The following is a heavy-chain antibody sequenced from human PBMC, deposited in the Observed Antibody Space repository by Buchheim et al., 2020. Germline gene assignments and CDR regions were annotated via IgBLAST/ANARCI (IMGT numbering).Heavy chain of an antibody. CDR1: GFTFSDYY. D-gene: IGHD7-27*01. CDR2: ISSSSSYT. J-gene: IGHJ6*02. V-gene: IGHV3-11*06. CDR3: ARRVSSALKYWGGMDV. Sequence: QVQLVESGGGLVKPGGSLRLSCAASGFTFSDYYMSWIRQAPGKGLEWVSYISSSSSYTNYAESVKGRFTISRAKDKNSLYLQMNSLRAEDTAVYYCARRVSSALKYWGGMDVWGQGTT.